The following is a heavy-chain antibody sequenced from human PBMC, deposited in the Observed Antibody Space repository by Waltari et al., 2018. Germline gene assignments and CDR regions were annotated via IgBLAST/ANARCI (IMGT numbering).Heavy chain of an antibody. V-gene: IGHV1-69*10. CDR3: ARGAGIVATIYGFAFVY. CDR2: FIPILGIA. Sequence: QVQLVQSGAEVKKPGSSVKVSCKASGGTFSSYAISWVRQAPGQGLEWMGGFIPILGIANYAQNFQGRVTITADKSTSTAYMELSSLRSEDTAVYYCARGAGIVATIYGFAFVYWGQGTLVTVSS. CDR1: GGTFSSYA. J-gene: IGHJ4*02. D-gene: IGHD5-12*01.